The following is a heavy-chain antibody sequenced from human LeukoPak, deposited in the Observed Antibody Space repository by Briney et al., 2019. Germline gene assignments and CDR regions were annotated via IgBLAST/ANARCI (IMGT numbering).Heavy chain of an antibody. V-gene: IGHV3-21*01. CDR2: ISSSSSYI. CDR3: ARPDRGSP. CDR1: GFTFSSYG. Sequence: SGGSLRLSCAASGFTFSSYGMSWVRQAPGKGLEWVSSISSSSSYIYYADSVKGRFTISRDNAKNSLYLQMNSLRAEDTAVYYCARPDRGSPWGQGTLVTVSS. J-gene: IGHJ5*02. D-gene: IGHD3-10*01.